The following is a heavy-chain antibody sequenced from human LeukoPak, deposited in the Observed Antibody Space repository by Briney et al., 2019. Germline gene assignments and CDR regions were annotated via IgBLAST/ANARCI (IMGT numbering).Heavy chain of an antibody. CDR3: AKDPVVVVPAASIDY. CDR1: GFTFSSYG. V-gene: IGHV3-30*18. CDR2: IQYMRKVK. Sequence: PGRGLRLSCAASGFTFSSYGMHWVRQAPGKGLEWVAVIQYMRKVKYNVDSVKGRLTISRDNSKNTLYLQMNSLRAEDTAVYYCAKDPVVVVPAASIDYWGQGTLVTV. J-gene: IGHJ4*02. D-gene: IGHD2-2*01.